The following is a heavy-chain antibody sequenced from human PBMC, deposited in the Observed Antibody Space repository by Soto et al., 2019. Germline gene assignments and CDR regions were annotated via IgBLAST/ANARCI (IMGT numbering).Heavy chain of an antibody. D-gene: IGHD5-18*01. CDR3: ARGYGSSPNMELRFGMDV. CDR1: GYILTGYS. CDR2: IDPNSGAT. V-gene: IGHV1-2*02. J-gene: IGHJ6*02. Sequence: QVYLVQSGAEVRRPGASVKVSCTAFGYILTGYSLHWVRQAPGQGLEWLGWIDPNSGATNSAEKFHGRVSMTRDTSISAAYLELSSLRSDDTAIYYCARGYGSSPNMELRFGMDVWGQRTTISVSS.